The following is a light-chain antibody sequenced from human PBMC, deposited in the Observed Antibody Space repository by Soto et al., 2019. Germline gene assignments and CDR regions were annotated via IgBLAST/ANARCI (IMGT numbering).Light chain of an antibody. CDR3: QQSYTTPT. CDR2: STS. J-gene: IGKJ1*01. CDR1: HDISNY. V-gene: IGKV1-39*01. Sequence: QLTQSPSSLSASIGDRVTISCQASHDISNYLNWYHQKPGKAPNLLIYSTSKLHNGVPSRFSGGGSGTDFTLTISSLQPDDFGTFFCQQSYTTPTFGQGTKVEVK.